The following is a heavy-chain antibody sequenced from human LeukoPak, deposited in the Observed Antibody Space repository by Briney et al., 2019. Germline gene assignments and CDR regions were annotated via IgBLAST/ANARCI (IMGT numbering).Heavy chain of an antibody. CDR2: INHSGST. CDR1: GGSFSGYY. CDR3: ARDHYYDSSGYYYRYYYYGMDV. J-gene: IGHJ6*02. D-gene: IGHD3-22*01. Sequence: SETLSLTCAVYGGSFSGYYWSWIRQPPGKGLEWMGEINHSGSTNYNPSLKSRVTISVDTSKNQFSLKLSSVTAADTAVYYCARDHYYDSSGYYYRYYYYGMDVWGQGTTVTVSS. V-gene: IGHV4-34*01.